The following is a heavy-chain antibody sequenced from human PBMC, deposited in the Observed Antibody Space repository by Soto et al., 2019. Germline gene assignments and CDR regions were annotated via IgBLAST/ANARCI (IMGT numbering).Heavy chain of an antibody. CDR1: GFTFDDYA. CDR2: ISWNSGSI. D-gene: IGHD3-10*01. CDR3: AKDKSRPLWYYFYC. J-gene: IGHJ4*02. V-gene: IGHV3-9*01. Sequence: EVQLVESGGGLVQPGRSLRLSCAASGFTFDDYAMHWVRQAPGKGLEWVSGISWNSGSIGYADSVKGRFTISRDNAKNSLYLQMNSLGAEDTALYYCAKDKSRPLWYYFYCWGQGTLVTVSS.